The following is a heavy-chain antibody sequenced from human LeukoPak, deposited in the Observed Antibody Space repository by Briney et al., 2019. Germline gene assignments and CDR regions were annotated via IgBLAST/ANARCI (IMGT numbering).Heavy chain of an antibody. J-gene: IGHJ4*02. Sequence: SETLSLTCNVSGASMTSSYWSWIRQPPGKGPEWIAYVYYTGVTNYNLSLKGRVIISLDTARNQLSLKLSSVTAADTAVYYCARGAGRDGGYWGQGTLVTVSS. CDR3: ARGAGRDGGY. CDR2: VYYTGVT. D-gene: IGHD5-24*01. CDR1: GASMTSSY. V-gene: IGHV4-59*01.